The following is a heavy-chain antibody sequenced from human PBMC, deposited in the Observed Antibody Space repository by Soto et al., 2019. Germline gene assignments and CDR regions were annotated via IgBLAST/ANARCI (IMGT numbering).Heavy chain of an antibody. CDR3: ASYPTEHSSSGRGYYFDY. D-gene: IGHD6-6*01. Sequence: SETLSLTCTVSGGSISSSSYYWGWIRQPPGKGLEWIGSIYYSGSTYYNPSLKSRVTISVDTSKNQFSLKLSSVTAADTAVYYCASYPTEHSSSGRGYYFDYWGQGTLVTVSS. J-gene: IGHJ4*02. V-gene: IGHV4-39*01. CDR1: GGSISSSSYY. CDR2: IYYSGST.